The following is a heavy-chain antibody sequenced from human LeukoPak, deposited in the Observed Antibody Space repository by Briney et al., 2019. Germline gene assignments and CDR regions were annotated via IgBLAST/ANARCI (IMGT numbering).Heavy chain of an antibody. CDR2: TKNKTDGGTT. V-gene: IGHV3-15*01. J-gene: IGHJ5*02. CDR1: GFTFSNAW. Sequence: GGSLRLSCAACGFTFSNAWMSWVRQARGKGRVWGGRTKNKTDGGTTDYAAPVKGRFTISRDDSKTTLYLQMNSLKTEDTAVYYCTTGWSWGQGTLVTVSS. CDR3: TTGWS.